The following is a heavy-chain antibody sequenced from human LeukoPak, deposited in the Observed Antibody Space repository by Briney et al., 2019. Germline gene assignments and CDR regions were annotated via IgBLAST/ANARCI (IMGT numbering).Heavy chain of an antibody. V-gene: IGHV3-23*01. CDR3: AKDLFRDGYTRLDP. CDR2: ISGSGGST. CDR1: GFTFSSYG. Sequence: GGSLRLSCAASGFTFSSYGMSWVRQAPGKGLEWVSAISGSGGSTYYADSVEGRFTISRDNSKNTLYLQMNSLRAEDTAVYYCAKDLFRDGYTRLDPWGQGTLVTVSS. D-gene: IGHD5-24*01. J-gene: IGHJ5*02.